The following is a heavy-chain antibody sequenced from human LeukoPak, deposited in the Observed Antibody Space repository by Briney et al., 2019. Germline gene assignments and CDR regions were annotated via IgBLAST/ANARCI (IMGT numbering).Heavy chain of an antibody. Sequence: GGSLRLSCAPSGFTFTSYMNWVRPAPGKGLEWVSSLSCTSSYIYYADSLKRRFTISRDNAKNSLYLQMNSLRADDTAVYYCARAYCGGDCHYHYHGMDVWGQGTTVTVSS. CDR2: LSCTSSYI. CDR1: GFTFTSY. J-gene: IGHJ6*02. D-gene: IGHD2-21*02. CDR3: ARAYCGGDCHYHYHGMDV. V-gene: IGHV3-21*01.